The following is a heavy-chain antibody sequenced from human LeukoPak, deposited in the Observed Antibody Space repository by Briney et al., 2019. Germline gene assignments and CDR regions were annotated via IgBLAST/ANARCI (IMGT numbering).Heavy chain of an antibody. CDR1: GFTVDDYG. CDR3: AIGGVYCGGDCDPFDY. Sequence: GGSLRLSCAASGFTVDDYGMSWVRQAPGKGRGWVSGINWNGVITGYADSVNGRFNSSRDNAKNSLYLHMHSLRAEATAVYYCAIGGVYCGGDCDPFDYWGQGTLVTVSS. J-gene: IGHJ4*02. CDR2: INWNGVIT. V-gene: IGHV3-20*04. D-gene: IGHD2-21*02.